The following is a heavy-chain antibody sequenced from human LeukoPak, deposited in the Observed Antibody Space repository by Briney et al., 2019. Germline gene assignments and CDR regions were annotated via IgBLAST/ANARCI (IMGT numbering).Heavy chain of an antibody. Sequence: ASVKDSCKASGYTLTSYGINWVRQAPGQGLEWMGWISAYNGNTHYAQKLQGRVTMTTDTSTSTAYMELTSLRSDDTAVYYCARDRMEWPYSGSYFGDYWGQGTLVIVSS. CDR1: GYTLTSYG. V-gene: IGHV1-18*01. J-gene: IGHJ4*02. D-gene: IGHD1-26*01. CDR2: ISAYNGNT. CDR3: ARDRMEWPYSGSYFGDY.